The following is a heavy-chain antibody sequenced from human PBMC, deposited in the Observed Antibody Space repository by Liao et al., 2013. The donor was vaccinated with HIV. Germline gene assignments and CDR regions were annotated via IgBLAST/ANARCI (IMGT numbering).Heavy chain of an antibody. CDR3: ARGDGYNRAFDI. CDR2: INHSGST. CDR1: GGSISSYY. D-gene: IGHD5-24*01. J-gene: IGHJ3*02. Sequence: QLQLQESGPGVVKPSETLSLTCTVSGGSISSYYWSWIRQPAGKGLEWIGEINHSGSTNYNPSLKSRVTISVDTSKNQISMKLTYVTAADTAVYYCARGDGYNRAFDIWGQGTMVTVSS. V-gene: IGHV4-59*12.